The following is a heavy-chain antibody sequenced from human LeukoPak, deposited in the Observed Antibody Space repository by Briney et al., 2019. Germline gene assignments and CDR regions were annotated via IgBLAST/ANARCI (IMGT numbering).Heavy chain of an antibody. CDR2: IIPIFGTA. Sequence: ASVKVSCKASGGTFSSYAISWVRQAPGQGLEWMGGIIPIFGTANYAQKFQGRVTITADESTSTAYMELSSLRSEDTAVYYCAVVYGSGSYYLDYWGQGTLVTVSS. J-gene: IGHJ4*02. D-gene: IGHD3-10*01. V-gene: IGHV1-69*13. CDR1: GGTFSSYA. CDR3: AVVYGSGSYYLDY.